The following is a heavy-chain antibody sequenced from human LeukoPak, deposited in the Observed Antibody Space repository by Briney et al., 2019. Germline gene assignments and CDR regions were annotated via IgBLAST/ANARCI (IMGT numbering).Heavy chain of an antibody. V-gene: IGHV4-34*01. CDR3: ASGMTRLNTNWFDP. Sequence: ASETLSLTCAVYGGSFSGYYWSWIRQPPGKGLEWIGEINHSGSTNYNPSLKSRVTISVDTSKNQFSLKLSSVTAADTAVYYCASGMTRLNTNWFDPWGQGTLVTVSS. CDR2: INHSGST. D-gene: IGHD2-8*01. J-gene: IGHJ5*02. CDR1: GGSFSGYY.